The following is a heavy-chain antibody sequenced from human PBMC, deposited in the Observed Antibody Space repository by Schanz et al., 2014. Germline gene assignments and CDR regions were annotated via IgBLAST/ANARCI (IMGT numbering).Heavy chain of an antibody. Sequence: EVQLVESGGGLVQPGGSLRLSCAASGFTFGNFFMSWVRQAPGKGLEWVANIKQDGIEKYYVDSVKGRFTISRDNAKNSLYLQMNSLTADDTAVYYCARDKGGYYPFDYWGRGTLVIVSS. CDR3: ARDKGGYYPFDY. V-gene: IGHV3-7*01. CDR2: IKQDGIEK. CDR1: GFTFGNFF. D-gene: IGHD3-3*01. J-gene: IGHJ4*02.